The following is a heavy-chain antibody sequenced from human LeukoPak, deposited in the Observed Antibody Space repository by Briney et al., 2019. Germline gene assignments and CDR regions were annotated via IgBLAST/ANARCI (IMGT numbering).Heavy chain of an antibody. CDR2: VYPGDSDT. D-gene: IGHD1-26*01. Sequence: GESLKISCKGSGYSFTSYWIGWVRQLPGKGLEWMGIVYPGDSDTRYSPSFQGQVTISADKSISTAYLQWSSLKASDTAIYYCARVGATIYFDYWGQGTLVTVSS. CDR3: ARVGATIYFDY. CDR1: GYSFTSYW. J-gene: IGHJ4*02. V-gene: IGHV5-51*01.